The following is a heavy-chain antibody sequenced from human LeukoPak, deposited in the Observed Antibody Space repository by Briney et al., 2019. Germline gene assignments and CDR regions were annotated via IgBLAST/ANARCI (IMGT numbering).Heavy chain of an antibody. D-gene: IGHD2-15*01. V-gene: IGHV3-7*01. Sequence: PGGSLRLSCIVSGVAIGSAWMSWVRQSPGKGLEWVSNVNAGVSVTNYVDSVKGRFTIARDNAKNSLYLQMNNLRVEETAVYYCASTFPYCSEDDCAVGGQGTMVTVSS. CDR3: ASTFPYCSEDDCAV. CDR2: VNAGVSVT. CDR1: GVAIGSAW. J-gene: IGHJ1*01.